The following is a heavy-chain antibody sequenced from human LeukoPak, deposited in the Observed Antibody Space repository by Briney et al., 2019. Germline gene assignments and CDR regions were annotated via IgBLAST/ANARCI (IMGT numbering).Heavy chain of an antibody. CDR2: ISAYNGNT. J-gene: IGHJ4*02. V-gene: IGHV1-18*01. CDR1: GYSFTSYG. Sequence: ASVKVSCKASGYSFTSYGISWVRQAPGQGLEWMGWISAYNGNTNYAQKVQGRVTMTTDTSTSTAYMELRSLRSDDTAVYYCASISYGDYSFDYWGQGTLVTVFS. D-gene: IGHD4-17*01. CDR3: ASISYGDYSFDY.